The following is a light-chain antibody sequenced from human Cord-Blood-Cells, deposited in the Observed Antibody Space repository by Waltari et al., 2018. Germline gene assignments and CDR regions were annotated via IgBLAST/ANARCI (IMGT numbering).Light chain of an antibody. Sequence: QSALTQPASVSGSPGQSITIPCTGTSSDVGSYNLVPWYQQQPGKAPKLMIHEGSKRPSGVSNRFSGSKSGDTASLTISGLQAEDEADYYCCSYAGSSTWVFGGGTKLTVL. J-gene: IGLJ3*02. CDR1: SSDVGSYNL. V-gene: IGLV2-23*01. CDR3: CSYAGSSTWV. CDR2: EGS.